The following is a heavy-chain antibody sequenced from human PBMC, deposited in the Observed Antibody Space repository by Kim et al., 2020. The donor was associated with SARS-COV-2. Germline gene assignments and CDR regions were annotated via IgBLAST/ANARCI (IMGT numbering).Heavy chain of an antibody. J-gene: IGHJ6*02. CDR2: ISAYNGNT. V-gene: IGHV1-18*01. CDR1: GYTFTSYG. CDR3: ARSPSAMVRGVIITHDGMHV. D-gene: IGHD3-10*01. Sequence: ASVKVSCKASGYTFTSYGISWVRQAPGQGLEWMGWISAYNGNTNYAQKLQGRVTMTTDTSTSTAYMELRSLRSDDTAVYYCARSPSAMVRGVIITHDGMHVWGQGTTVTVSS.